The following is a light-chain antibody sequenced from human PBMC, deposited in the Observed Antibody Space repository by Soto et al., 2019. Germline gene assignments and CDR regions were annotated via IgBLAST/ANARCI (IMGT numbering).Light chain of an antibody. Sequence: EIVLTQSPATLSLSPGERATLSCRASQSVSSYLAWNQQKPGQVPRLVIYDASNRATGIPGRFSGSGSGTDFTLTISSLQPEDFATYSCQQHNSNSFGGGTKVEIK. CDR3: QQHNSNS. V-gene: IGKV3-11*01. CDR1: QSVSSY. CDR2: DAS. J-gene: IGKJ4*01.